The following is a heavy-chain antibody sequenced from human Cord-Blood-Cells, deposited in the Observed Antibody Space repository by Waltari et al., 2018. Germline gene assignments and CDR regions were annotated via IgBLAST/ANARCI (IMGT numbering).Heavy chain of an antibody. V-gene: IGHV4-34*01. J-gene: IGHJ3*02. CDR1: GGSFSGYS. CDR2: INHSGST. CDR3: AATVMITFGGVPLHAFDI. Sequence: QVQLQQWGAGLLKPSETLSLTCTVYGGSFSGYSWSWIRQPPGKGLEWIGEINHSGSTNYTPSLKSRVTISVDTSKNQFSLKLSSVTAADTAVYYCAATVMITFGGVPLHAFDIWGQGTMVTVSS. D-gene: IGHD3-16*01.